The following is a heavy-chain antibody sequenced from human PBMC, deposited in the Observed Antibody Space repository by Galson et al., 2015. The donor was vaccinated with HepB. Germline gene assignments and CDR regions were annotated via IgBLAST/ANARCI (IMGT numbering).Heavy chain of an antibody. CDR1: GGTFSSYA. D-gene: IGHD5-18*01. CDR3: ARLSDSYGHFDY. V-gene: IGHV1-69*06. CDR2: IIPIFGTA. J-gene: IGHJ4*02. Sequence: SVKVSCKASGGTFSSYAISWVRQAPGQGLEWMGGIIPIFGTANYAQKFQGRVTITADKSTSTAYMELSSLRSEDTAVYYCARLSDSYGHFDYWGQGTLVTVSS.